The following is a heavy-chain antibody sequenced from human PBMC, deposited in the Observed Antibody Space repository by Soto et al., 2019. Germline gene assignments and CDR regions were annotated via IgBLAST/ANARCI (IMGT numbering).Heavy chain of an antibody. J-gene: IGHJ5*02. Sequence: ASVKVSCKASGYTFTSYGFSWVRQAPGQGLEWMGWISAYNGNTNYARKFQGRVTMTTDKSTSTTYMELRSLRSDDSAVYYCARAARYCSTTSCFSFFYWFDPWGQGTLVTVS. CDR2: ISAYNGNT. D-gene: IGHD2-2*01. V-gene: IGHV1-18*01. CDR3: ARAARYCSTTSCFSFFYWFDP. CDR1: GYTFTSYG.